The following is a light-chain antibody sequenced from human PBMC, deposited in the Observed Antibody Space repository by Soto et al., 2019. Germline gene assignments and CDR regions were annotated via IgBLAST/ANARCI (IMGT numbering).Light chain of an antibody. CDR2: DVS. V-gene: IGLV2-11*01. CDR1: SSDVGGYNY. Sequence: QSALTQPRSVSGAPGQSVTISCTGTSSDVGGYNYVSWYQQHPGKPPKLMICDVSKRPSGVPDRFSGSKSGNTASLTISVLQAEDEADYYCCSYAGSYTWVFGGGTKLTVL. CDR3: CSYAGSYTWV. J-gene: IGLJ3*02.